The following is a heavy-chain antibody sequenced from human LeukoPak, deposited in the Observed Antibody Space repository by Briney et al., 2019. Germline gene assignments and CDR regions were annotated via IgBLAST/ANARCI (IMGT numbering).Heavy chain of an antibody. CDR3: ARVLHVPYLIDS. CDR2: VFRLQTVRT. CDR1: DSSITSTYY. D-gene: IGHD3-10*02. J-gene: IGHJ4*02. V-gene: IGHV4-38-2*02. Sequence: SQTLSLTCTVSDSSITSTYYWAWFRQPPGKGLEWIATVFRLQTVRTFNNPSLGSRVTMSLDPSHNQFSLNLTSVTAADTALYFCARVLHVPYLIDSRRQGTLVSVSS.